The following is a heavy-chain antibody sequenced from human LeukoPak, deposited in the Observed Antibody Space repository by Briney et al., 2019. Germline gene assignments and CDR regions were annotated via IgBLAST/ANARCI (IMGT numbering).Heavy chain of an antibody. CDR2: IYYSGST. J-gene: IGHJ6*03. D-gene: IGHD3-10*01. CDR3: AREGYGSGSSHFMDV. Sequence: PSETLSLTCTVSGGSISSYYWSWIRQPPGKGLEWIGYIYYSGSTNYNPSLKSRVTISVDTSKNQFSLKLTSVTAADTAVYYCAREGYGSGSSHFMDVWGTGTTVTVSS. V-gene: IGHV4-59*01. CDR1: GGSISSYY.